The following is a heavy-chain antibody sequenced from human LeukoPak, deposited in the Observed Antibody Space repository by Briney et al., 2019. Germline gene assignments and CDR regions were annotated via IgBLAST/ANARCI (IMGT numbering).Heavy chain of an antibody. CDR1: RGSVSSAY. CDR2: MYNSEIT. CDR3: ATGHSSGWFDY. D-gene: IGHD6-19*01. Sequence: PSETLSLTCTVSRGSVSSAYWSWIRQPLGKRLEWIGYMYNSEITNYNPSLKSPVTMSLDMSKNQFSLDLTSVSEADTAVYYCATGHSSGWFDYWGQGSLVIVSS. V-gene: IGHV4-59*02. J-gene: IGHJ4*02.